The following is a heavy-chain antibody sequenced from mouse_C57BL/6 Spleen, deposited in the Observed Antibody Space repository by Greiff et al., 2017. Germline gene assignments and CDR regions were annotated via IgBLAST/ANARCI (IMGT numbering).Heavy chain of an antibody. Sequence: VQLQQSGPGLVQPSQSLSITCTVSGFSLTSYGVHWVRQSPGKGLEWLGVIWRGGSTDYNAAFMSRLSITKDNSKSKVFFKMNSLQADDTAIYYCATLDLNYYAMDYWGQGTSVTVSS. V-gene: IGHV2-5*01. CDR3: ATLDLNYYAMDY. CDR1: GFSLTSYG. CDR2: IWRGGST. J-gene: IGHJ4*01.